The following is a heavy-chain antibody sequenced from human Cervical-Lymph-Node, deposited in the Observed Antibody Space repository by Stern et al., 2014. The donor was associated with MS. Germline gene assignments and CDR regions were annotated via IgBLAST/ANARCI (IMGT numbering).Heavy chain of an antibody. V-gene: IGHV4-4*02. CDR3: AREGYSSSYDAFDI. J-gene: IGHJ3*02. Sequence: QVQLQESGPGLVKPSGTLSLTCAVSGGSISSSNWWSWVRQPPGKGLEGIGEIYHRGSTNYHPSLNRRVTISVDKSKNQFSLKLSSVTAADTAVYYCAREGYSSSYDAFDIWGQGTMVTVSS. CDR2: IYHRGST. D-gene: IGHD6-6*01. CDR1: GGSISSSNW.